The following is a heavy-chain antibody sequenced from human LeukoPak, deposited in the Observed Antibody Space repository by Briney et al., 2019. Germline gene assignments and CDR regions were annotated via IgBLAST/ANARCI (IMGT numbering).Heavy chain of an antibody. CDR2: ISGFGGST. CDR1: GFIFDNYA. Sequence: PGGSLRLSCAASGFIFDNYAMNWVRQAPGKGLEWLTGISGFGGSTYYAASAKGRFTISGDNSGNTLFLQLNNLRVEDTAVYYCARRGGSSWSSFDYWGQGSLVTVSS. V-gene: IGHV3-23*01. D-gene: IGHD6-13*01. J-gene: IGHJ4*02. CDR3: ARRGGSSWSSFDY.